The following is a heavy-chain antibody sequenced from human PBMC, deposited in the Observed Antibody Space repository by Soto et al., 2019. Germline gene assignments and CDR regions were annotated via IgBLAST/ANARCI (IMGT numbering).Heavy chain of an antibody. CDR2: ISYDGSST. J-gene: IGHJ4*02. CDR3: ASGGSSLNFDS. Sequence: GGSLRLSCAASGFTFSSYAMHWVRQAPGKGLEWVAVISYDGSSTSYADSVKGRFTISRDNAKNTLYLQMNSLRAEDTAVYYCASGGSSLNFDSWGQGTLVTVS. CDR1: GFTFSSYA. D-gene: IGHD6-6*01. V-gene: IGHV3-30*04.